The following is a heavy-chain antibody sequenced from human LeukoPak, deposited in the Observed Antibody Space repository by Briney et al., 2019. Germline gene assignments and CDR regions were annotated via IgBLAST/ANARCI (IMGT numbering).Heavy chain of an antibody. J-gene: IGHJ4*02. Sequence: GGSLRLSCAASGFTFSNAWMSWVRQAPGKGLEWVGRIKSKTDGGTTDYAAPVKGRFTISRDDSKNTLYLQTNSLKTEDSAVYYCTTDDTAVVATIGEGFFDYWGQGTLVTVSS. CDR1: GFTFSNAW. CDR3: TTDDTAVVATIGEGFFDY. V-gene: IGHV3-15*01. CDR2: IKSKTDGGTT. D-gene: IGHD5-12*01.